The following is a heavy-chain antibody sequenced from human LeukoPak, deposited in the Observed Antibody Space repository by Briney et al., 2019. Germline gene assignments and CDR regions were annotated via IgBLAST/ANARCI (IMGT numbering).Heavy chain of an antibody. Sequence: ASVKVSCKASGYTFTSYGISWVRQAPGQGLEWMGWISAYNGNTNYAQKLQGRVTMTTDTSTSTAYMELRSLRSDDTAVYYCARDRLSYYDSSGYYYGGYFDYWGQGTLVTVSS. CDR3: ARDRLSYYDSSGYYYGGYFDY. V-gene: IGHV1-18*01. D-gene: IGHD3-22*01. CDR2: ISAYNGNT. CDR1: GYTFTSYG. J-gene: IGHJ4*02.